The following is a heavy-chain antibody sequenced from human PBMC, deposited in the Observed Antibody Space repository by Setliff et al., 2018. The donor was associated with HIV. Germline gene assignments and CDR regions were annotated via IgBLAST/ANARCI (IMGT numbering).Heavy chain of an antibody. J-gene: IGHJ4*02. CDR2: IYPADSDT. Sequence: PGESLKISCLGLGNMFTNNWIAWVRQMPGKGLEWMGIIYPADSDTRYSPSFQGQVTISADKSMDTAYLQWSSLKASDTAMYYCARPQGGGFDYLGQGTLVTISS. D-gene: IGHD3-16*01. V-gene: IGHV5-51*01. CDR1: GNMFTNNW. CDR3: ARPQGGGFDY.